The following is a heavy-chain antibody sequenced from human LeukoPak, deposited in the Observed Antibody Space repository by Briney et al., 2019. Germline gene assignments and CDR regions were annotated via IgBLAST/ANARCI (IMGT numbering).Heavy chain of an antibody. CDR2: IYHSGST. J-gene: IGHJ3*02. Sequence: PSQTLSLTCAVSGGSISSGGYSWSWIRQPPGKGLEWIGYIYHSGSTYYNPSLKSRVTISLDRSKNQFSLKLSSVTAADTAVYYCARAMTTVTITSDAFDIWGQGTMVTVSS. CDR3: ARAMTTVTITSDAFDI. D-gene: IGHD4-17*01. V-gene: IGHV4-30-2*01. CDR1: GGSISSGGYS.